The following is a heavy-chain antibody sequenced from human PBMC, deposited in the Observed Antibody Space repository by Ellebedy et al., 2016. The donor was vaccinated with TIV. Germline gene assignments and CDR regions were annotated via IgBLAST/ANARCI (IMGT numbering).Heavy chain of an antibody. Sequence: ASVKVSCKASGYTFTGYAMNWVRQAPVHGLEWMGWINTNTGNPTYAQGFTGRFVVSFLTSVSTAYLQLSSLKAEDTAVYYCARGQQSIFGVDNLDYWGQGTLVTVSS. D-gene: IGHD3-3*02. CDR3: ARGQQSIFGVDNLDY. J-gene: IGHJ4*02. CDR2: INTNTGNP. V-gene: IGHV7-4-1*02. CDR1: GYTFTGYA.